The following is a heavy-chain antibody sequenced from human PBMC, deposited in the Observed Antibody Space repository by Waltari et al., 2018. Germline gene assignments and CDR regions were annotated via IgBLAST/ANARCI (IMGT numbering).Heavy chain of an antibody. V-gene: IGHV4-39*01. CDR3: ARQTWIQLWLYAFDI. D-gene: IGHD5-18*01. CDR1: GGSISSSSYY. CDR2: IYYSVSP. Sequence: QLQLQESGPGLVKPSETLSLTCTVSGGSISSSSYYWGWIRQPPGKGLEWIGSIYYSVSPYYNPSLKSRGTISVDTSKIQFSLKLSSVTSADTSVYYCARQTWIQLWLYAFDIWGQGTMVTVSS. J-gene: IGHJ3*02.